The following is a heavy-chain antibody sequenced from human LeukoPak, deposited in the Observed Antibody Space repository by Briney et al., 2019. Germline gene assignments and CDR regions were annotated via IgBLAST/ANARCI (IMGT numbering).Heavy chain of an antibody. D-gene: IGHD1-26*01. CDR1: GGTFRSYA. J-gene: IGHJ6*02. CDR2: IIPIFGTA. V-gene: IGHV1-69*13. CDR3: ARGPSGSYPLGYYYYGMDV. Sequence: SVKDSCKASGGTFRSYAISWVRQAPGQGLEWMGGIIPIFGTANYAQKFQGRVTITADESTSTAYMELSSLRSEDTAVYYCARGPSGSYPLGYYYYGMDVWGQGTTVTVSS.